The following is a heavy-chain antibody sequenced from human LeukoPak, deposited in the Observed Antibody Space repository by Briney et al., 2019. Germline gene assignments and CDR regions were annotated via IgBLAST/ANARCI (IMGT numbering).Heavy chain of an antibody. V-gene: IGHV3-30*02. CDR2: IGYDGNDK. CDR3: AKESINGGWFLDY. D-gene: IGHD6-19*01. Sequence: PGGSLRLSCAASGFTFSSHGMHGVRQTPGKGLQWVAFIGYDGNDKFYLDSVKGRFTVSRDNAKSTLSLQMNSLRLDDTAIYYCAKESINGGWFLDYWGQGSLVTVSS. CDR1: GFTFSSHG. J-gene: IGHJ4*02.